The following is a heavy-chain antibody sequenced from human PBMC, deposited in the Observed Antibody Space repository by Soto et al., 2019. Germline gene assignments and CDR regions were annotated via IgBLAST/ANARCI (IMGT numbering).Heavy chain of an antibody. Sequence: QVQLVESGGGVVQPGRSLRLSCAASGFTFSSYSMHWVRQAPGKGLEWVALISNDGSNKYYVDSVKGRFTISRDNSKNTLYLQMNSLRAEDTAVYYCGGGHYFSDYWGQGTLITVSS. V-gene: IGHV3-30*03. J-gene: IGHJ4*02. CDR3: GGGHYFSDY. CDR2: ISNDGSNK. CDR1: GFTFSSYS. D-gene: IGHD3-16*01.